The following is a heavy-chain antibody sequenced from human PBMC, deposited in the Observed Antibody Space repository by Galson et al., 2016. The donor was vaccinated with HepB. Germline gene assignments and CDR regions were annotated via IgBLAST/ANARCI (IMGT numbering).Heavy chain of an antibody. CDR3: ARDQAGEILRRPLGY. CDR2: IYHSGTT. Sequence: SETLSLTCVVSGGSISSTSWWNWVRQPPGKGLEWIGEIYHSGTTNYNPSLQSRVTLSVDKSNKQCSLKLTSVTAADTAVYYCARDQAGEILRRPLGYWGQGTLVTVSS. V-gene: IGHV4-4*02. D-gene: IGHD4-17*01. CDR1: GGSISSTSW. J-gene: IGHJ4*02.